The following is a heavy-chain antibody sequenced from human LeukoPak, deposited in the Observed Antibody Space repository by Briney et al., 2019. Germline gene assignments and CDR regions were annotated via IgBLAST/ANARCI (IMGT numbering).Heavy chain of an antibody. J-gene: IGHJ3*01. V-gene: IGHV3-21*04. CDR2: MTSSRYI. CDR3: TRDQFFDYDNDDAFDV. Sequence: GGSLRLSCAASGFSLKTYNMNWVRQAPGKGLEWVSSMTSSRYIYYADSVKGRFTISRDDANNLVFLQMHSLRAEDTAIYYCTRDQFFDYDNDDAFDVWGQGTKVIV. CDR1: GFSLKTYN. D-gene: IGHD3-22*01.